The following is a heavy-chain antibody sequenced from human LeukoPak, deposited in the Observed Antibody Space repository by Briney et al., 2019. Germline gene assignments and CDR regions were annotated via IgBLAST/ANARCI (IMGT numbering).Heavy chain of an antibody. J-gene: IGHJ2*01. CDR2: IYYSGST. CDR3: ARDRDYDSSGYYHYWYFAR. D-gene: IGHD3-22*01. Sequence: SETLSLTCTLSGGSISSYYWSWIRQPPGEGLEWIGYIYYSGSTNYNPSLKSPVTISVDTSKKQFPLKLSSVTAADTAVYYCARDRDYDSSGYYHYWYFARWGRGTLVTVSS. CDR1: GGSISSYY. V-gene: IGHV4-59*01.